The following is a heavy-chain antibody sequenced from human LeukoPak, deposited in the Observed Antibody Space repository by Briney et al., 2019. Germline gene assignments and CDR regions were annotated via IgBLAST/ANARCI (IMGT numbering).Heavy chain of an antibody. J-gene: IGHJ4*02. Sequence: SETLSLTCTVSGGSISSSSYYWGWIRQPPGKGLEWIGYIYYSGSTNYNPSLKSRVTISVDTSKNQFSLKLSSVTAADTAVYYCARAYSSSWYANFDYWGQGTLVTVSS. CDR2: IYYSGST. CDR1: GGSISSSSYY. CDR3: ARAYSSSWYANFDY. D-gene: IGHD6-13*01. V-gene: IGHV4-61*05.